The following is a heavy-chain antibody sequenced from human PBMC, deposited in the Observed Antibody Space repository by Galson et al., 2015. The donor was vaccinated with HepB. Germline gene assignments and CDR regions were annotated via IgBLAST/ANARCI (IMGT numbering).Heavy chain of an antibody. CDR2: IYYSGST. J-gene: IGHJ5*02. Sequence: SETLSLTCTVSGGSISSYYWSWIRQPPGKGLEWIGYIYYSGSTNYNPSLKSRVTKSVDTSKNQFSLKLSSVTAADTAVYYCARGAPGRYCSSTSCYNNWFDPWGQGTLVTVSS. D-gene: IGHD2-2*01. CDR1: GGSISSYY. V-gene: IGHV4-59*08. CDR3: ARGAPGRYCSSTSCYNNWFDP.